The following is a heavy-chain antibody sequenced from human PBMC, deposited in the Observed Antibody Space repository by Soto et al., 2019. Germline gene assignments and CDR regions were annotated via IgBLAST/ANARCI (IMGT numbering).Heavy chain of an antibody. CDR1: GFRFSDFA. D-gene: IGHD5-12*01. J-gene: IGHJ4*02. Sequence: EVQLLESGGGFVQPGGSLRLSCAASGFRFSDFAMTWVRQAPGRGLEWVPAITGTASSTYYADSVKGRFTISRDTSKNTLYLQINSLRAEDTAIYYCAKGAEGYVVSSLDSWGQGTLVTVSS. CDR3: AKGAEGYVVSSLDS. V-gene: IGHV3-23*01. CDR2: ITGTASST.